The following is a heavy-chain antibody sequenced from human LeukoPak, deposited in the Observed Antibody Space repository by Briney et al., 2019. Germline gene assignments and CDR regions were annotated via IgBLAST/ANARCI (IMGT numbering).Heavy chain of an antibody. CDR3: ARVRYTYYYYYMDV. Sequence: ASVKVSCKASGGTFSSYAICWVRQAPGQGLEWMGGIIPIFGTANYAQKFQGRVTITADESTSTAYMELSSLRSEDTAVYYCARVRYTYYYYYMDVWGEGTTVTISS. CDR1: GGTFSSYA. D-gene: IGHD3-9*01. CDR2: IIPIFGTA. J-gene: IGHJ6*03. V-gene: IGHV1-69*13.